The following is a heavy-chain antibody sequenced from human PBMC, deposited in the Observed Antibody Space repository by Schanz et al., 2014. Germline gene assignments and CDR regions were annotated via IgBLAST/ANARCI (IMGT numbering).Heavy chain of an antibody. CDR2: INVYNGDT. Sequence: QEQLVQSGAEVKTPGDSVKVSCKASGYTFPSYGISWVRQAPGQGLEWMGWINVYNGDTKFAKTFQDRVTLTTDTSTSTAYMELRSLRSDDTAVYYCARNIIATARAYDIWGQGTMVTVSS. V-gene: IGHV1-18*04. CDR3: ARNIIATARAYDI. J-gene: IGHJ3*02. CDR1: GYTFPSYG. D-gene: IGHD6-13*01.